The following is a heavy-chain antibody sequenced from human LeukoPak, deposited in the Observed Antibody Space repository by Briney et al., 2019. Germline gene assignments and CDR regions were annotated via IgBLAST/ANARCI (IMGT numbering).Heavy chain of an antibody. V-gene: IGHV3-33*01. D-gene: IGHD3-3*01. J-gene: IGHJ6*02. CDR2: IWYDGSNK. CDR3: ARDPYYDFWSGYYSISLPYYGMDV. CDR1: GFTFSSYG. Sequence: GGSLRLSCAASGFTFSSYGMHWVRQAPGKGLEWVAVIWYDGSNKYYADSVKGRFTISRDNSKNTLYPQMNSLRAEDTAVYYCARDPYYDFWSGYYSISLPYYGMDVWGQGTTVTVSS.